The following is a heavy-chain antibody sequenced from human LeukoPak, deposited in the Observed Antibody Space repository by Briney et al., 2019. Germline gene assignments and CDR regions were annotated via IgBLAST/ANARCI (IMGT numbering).Heavy chain of an antibody. D-gene: IGHD2-2*01. CDR3: ARDDAAYYFDY. Sequence: GGSLRLSCAASGFTFSSYGMSWVRQAPGKGLEWVSAISGSGGSTYYADSVKGRFTISRDNSKNTLYLQMNSLRAEDTAVYYCARDDAAYYFDYWGQGTLVTVSS. CDR2: ISGSGGST. CDR1: GFTFSSYG. J-gene: IGHJ4*02. V-gene: IGHV3-23*01.